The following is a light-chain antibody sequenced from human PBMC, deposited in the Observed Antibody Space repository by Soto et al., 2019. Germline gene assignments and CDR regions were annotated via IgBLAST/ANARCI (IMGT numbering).Light chain of an antibody. Sequence: DIVMTQSPVTLSVSPGERATLSCRASQSVFSSLAWYQQKPGQAPRLLIYGASSRATGIPDRFSGSGSGTDFTLTISRLEPEDFAVYFCQQYGSSPTFGQGTKVDNK. J-gene: IGKJ1*01. CDR1: QSVFSS. CDR2: GAS. V-gene: IGKV3-20*01. CDR3: QQYGSSPT.